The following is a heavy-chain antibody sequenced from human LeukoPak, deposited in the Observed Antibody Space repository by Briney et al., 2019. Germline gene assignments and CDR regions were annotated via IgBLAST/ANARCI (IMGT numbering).Heavy chain of an antibody. Sequence: GASVKVSCKASGGTFSSYAISWVRQAPGQGLEWMGGIIPIFGTANYAQKFQGRVTITADESTSTAYMELSSLRSEDTAVYYCARGSSGYRAPFDYWGQGTLVTVSS. V-gene: IGHV1-69*13. D-gene: IGHD3-22*01. J-gene: IGHJ4*02. CDR3: ARGSSGYRAPFDY. CDR2: IIPIFGTA. CDR1: GGTFSSYA.